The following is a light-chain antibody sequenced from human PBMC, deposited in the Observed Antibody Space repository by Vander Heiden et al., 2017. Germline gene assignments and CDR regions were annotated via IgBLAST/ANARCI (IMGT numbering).Light chain of an antibody. J-gene: IGKJ5*01. Sequence: DIVMTQSPLSLPVTPGEPASISCRSSQCLPHSNGYNYLAWYLQKPGQSPQLLIYLGSNRASGVPDRVGGSGSGTDFTLKISRVQDEDVWVYYCMKALQTPITFGQGTRLEIK. CDR1: QCLPHSNGYNY. V-gene: IGKV2-28*01. CDR3: MKALQTPIT. CDR2: LGS.